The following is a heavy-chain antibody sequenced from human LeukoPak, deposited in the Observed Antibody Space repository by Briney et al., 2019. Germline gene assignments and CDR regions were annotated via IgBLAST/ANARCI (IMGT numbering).Heavy chain of an antibody. CDR2: IYYSGST. V-gene: IGHV4-59*01. J-gene: IGHJ3*02. CDR1: GGSISSYY. D-gene: IGHD3-22*01. Sequence: SETLSLTCTVSGGSISSYYWSWIRQPPGKGLEWIGYIYYSGSTNYNPSLKSRVTISVDTSKNQFSLKLSSVTAADTAVYYCARVVYDSSGYYFYAFDIWGQGTVVTVSS. CDR3: ARVVYDSSGYYFYAFDI.